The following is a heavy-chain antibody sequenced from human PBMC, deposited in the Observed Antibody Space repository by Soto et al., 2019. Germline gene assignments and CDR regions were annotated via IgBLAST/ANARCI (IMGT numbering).Heavy chain of an antibody. J-gene: IGHJ4*02. CDR3: AKNRVEWLFYVDY. Sequence: EVQLLESGGGLVQPGGSLRLSCAASGFTFSSYAMSWVRQAPGKGLEWVSAISGDGGSTYYADSVKGRITISRDNSKNTLFLQMNSLRAEDTAVYFCAKNRVEWLFYVDYWGQGILVTVSA. D-gene: IGHD3-3*01. CDR1: GFTFSSYA. V-gene: IGHV3-23*01. CDR2: ISGDGGST.